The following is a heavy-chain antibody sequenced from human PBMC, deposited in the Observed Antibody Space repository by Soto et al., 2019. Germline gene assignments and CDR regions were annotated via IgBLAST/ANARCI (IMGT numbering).Heavy chain of an antibody. Sequence: EALKISCKGSGYSFTSYWISWVRQMPGKGLEWMGRIDPSDSYTNYSPSFQGHVTISADKSISTAYLQWSSLKASDTAMYYCARHSTWLPYFQHWGQGTLVTVSS. CDR3: ARHSTWLPYFQH. V-gene: IGHV5-10-1*01. D-gene: IGHD5-12*01. CDR2: IDPSDSYT. J-gene: IGHJ1*01. CDR1: GYSFTSYW.